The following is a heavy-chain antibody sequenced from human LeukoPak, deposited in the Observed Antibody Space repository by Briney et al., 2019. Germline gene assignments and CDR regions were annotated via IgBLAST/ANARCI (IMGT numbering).Heavy chain of an antibody. V-gene: IGHV4-4*02. J-gene: IGHJ3*02. D-gene: IGHD6-19*01. CDR3: ASYSSGWYFYAFDI. Sequence: SETLSLTCAVSGGSISSSNWWSWVRQSPGKGLEWIGEIYHSGSTNYNPSLKSRVTISVDKSKNQFSLKLSSVTAADTAVYYCASYSSGWYFYAFDIWGQGTMVTVSS. CDR2: IYHSGST. CDR1: GGSISSSNW.